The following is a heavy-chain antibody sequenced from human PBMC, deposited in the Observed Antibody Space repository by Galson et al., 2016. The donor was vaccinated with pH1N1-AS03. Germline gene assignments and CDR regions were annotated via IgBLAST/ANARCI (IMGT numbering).Heavy chain of an antibody. D-gene: IGHD2-15*01. CDR1: GYTFIDYG. J-gene: IGHJ6*02. CDR3: ARVSGEDSGGSYKRASAMDV. Sequence: SVKVSCKASGYTFIDYGINWVRQAPGQGLEWMGRINPMVGITDYAQNIQGRVTITADKSTNTAYMELSSLRSEDTARSYCARVSGEDSGGSYKRASAMDVWGQGTTVIVS. CDR2: INPMVGIT. V-gene: IGHV1-69*04.